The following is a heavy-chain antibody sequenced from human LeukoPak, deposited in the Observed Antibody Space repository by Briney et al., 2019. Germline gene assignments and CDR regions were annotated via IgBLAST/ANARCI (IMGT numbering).Heavy chain of an antibody. D-gene: IGHD3-22*01. CDR3: ARKPIVNSAWYYFDY. V-gene: IGHV4-59*12. J-gene: IGHJ4*02. CDR1: GGSISNYY. CDR2: IHYTGST. Sequence: SETLSLTCTVSGGSISNYYWDWIRQPPGRGLEWIGQIHYTGSTKYNSSLKSRVNISIDTSKNQFSLKLSSVTAADTAVYYCARKPIVNSAWYYFDYWGQGTLVTVSS.